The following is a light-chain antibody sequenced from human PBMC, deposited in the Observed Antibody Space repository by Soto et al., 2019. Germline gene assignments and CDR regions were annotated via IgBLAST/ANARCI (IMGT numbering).Light chain of an antibody. J-gene: IGKJ2*01. Sequence: EIVLTQSPGTLSLSPGERATLSCRASQSVSSSYLAWYQQKPGQAPRLLIYGAFSMSTGIPDRFSGSGSGTDFTLTISRLEPEDFAVYYCQQDGSSSYTFGQGTKLEIK. CDR1: QSVSSSY. V-gene: IGKV3-20*01. CDR3: QQDGSSSYT. CDR2: GAF.